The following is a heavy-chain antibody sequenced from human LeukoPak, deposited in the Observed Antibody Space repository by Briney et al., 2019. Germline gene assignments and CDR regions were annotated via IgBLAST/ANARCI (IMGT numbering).Heavy chain of an antibody. CDR1: GGSISSYY. V-gene: IGHV4-59*01. D-gene: IGHD1-26*01. Sequence: SETLSLTCTVSGGSISSYYWNWIRQPPGKGLEWIAYIYYSGNTNYNPSLKSRVTISVDTSKNQFSLKLSSVTAADTAVYHCARDVGATPGYFDYWGQGTLVTVSS. CDR3: ARDVGATPGYFDY. J-gene: IGHJ4*02. CDR2: IYYSGNT.